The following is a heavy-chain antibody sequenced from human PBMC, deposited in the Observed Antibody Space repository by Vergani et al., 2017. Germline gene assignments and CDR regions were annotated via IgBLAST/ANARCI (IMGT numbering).Heavy chain of an antibody. D-gene: IGHD4-17*01. J-gene: IGHJ4*02. Sequence: EVQLLESGGGLVQPGGSLRLSCAASGFTFSSYAMSWVRQAPGKGLEWVSAISGSGGSTYYADSGKGRLTISRDNSKNTLYLQMNSLRAEDTAGDYCAKADSGDYVYGSVMADYWGQGTLVTVSS. CDR2: ISGSGGST. CDR1: GFTFSSYA. CDR3: AKADSGDYVYGSVMADY. V-gene: IGHV3-23*01.